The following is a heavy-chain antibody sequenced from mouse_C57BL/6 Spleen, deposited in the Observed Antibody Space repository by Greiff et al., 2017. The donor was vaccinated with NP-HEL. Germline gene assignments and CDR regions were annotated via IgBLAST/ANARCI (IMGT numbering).Heavy chain of an antibody. CDR2: IDPSDSYT. Sequence: QVQLQQPGAELVMPGASVKLSCKASGYTFTSYWMHWVKQRPGQGLEWIGEIDPSDSYTNYNQKFKGKSTLTVDKSSSTAYMQLSSLTSEDSAVYYCARGYDGYPDYWGQGTTLTVSS. J-gene: IGHJ2*01. CDR1: GYTFTSYW. V-gene: IGHV1-69*01. CDR3: ARGYDGYPDY. D-gene: IGHD2-3*01.